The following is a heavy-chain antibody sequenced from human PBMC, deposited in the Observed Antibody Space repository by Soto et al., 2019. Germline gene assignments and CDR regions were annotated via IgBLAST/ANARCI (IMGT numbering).Heavy chain of an antibody. V-gene: IGHV1-2*04. CDR3: ARDPWIQLGVDY. J-gene: IGHJ4*02. Sequence: ASVKFSCKASGYTFTSYYMHWVRQAPGQVLECMVWINPNSGFTNYXXKFQGCVXXTRDTSIITAXMELSXLRSEDTDVYYCARDPWIQLGVDYWAQGTLVTVSS. D-gene: IGHD5-18*01. CDR2: INPNSGFT. CDR1: GYTFTSYY.